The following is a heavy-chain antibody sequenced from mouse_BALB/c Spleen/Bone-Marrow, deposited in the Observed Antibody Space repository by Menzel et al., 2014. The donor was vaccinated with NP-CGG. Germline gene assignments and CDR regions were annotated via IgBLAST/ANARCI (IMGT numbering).Heavy chain of an antibody. J-gene: IGHJ4*01. D-gene: IGHD1-1*01. CDR1: GYAFRNNW. Sequence: QVQLQQSGAEMVRPGSSVKISCKASGYAFRNNWMNWMKQRPGQGLEWIGQIYPGDGDTNYNGEFKGKATLTAGKSSSIAYMQLSSLTSEDSAVYFCHYFGSDYYVMDYWGQGTSVTVSS. CDR2: IYPGDGDT. V-gene: IGHV1-80*01. CDR3: HYFGSDYYVMDY.